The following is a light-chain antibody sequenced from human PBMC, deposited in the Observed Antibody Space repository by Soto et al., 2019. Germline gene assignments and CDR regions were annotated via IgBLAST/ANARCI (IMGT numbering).Light chain of an antibody. CDR1: SNDIGGYNY. CDR2: EVS. V-gene: IGLV2-14*01. J-gene: IGLJ3*02. CDR3: SSYAAGSNGV. Sequence: QSALTQPASVSGSPGQSITISCTGTSNDIGGYNYVSWLQQHPGEAPKLIIYEVSNRPSGVSNRFSGSKSGNTASLTVSGLQADDEADYYCSSYAAGSNGVFGGGTKVTVL.